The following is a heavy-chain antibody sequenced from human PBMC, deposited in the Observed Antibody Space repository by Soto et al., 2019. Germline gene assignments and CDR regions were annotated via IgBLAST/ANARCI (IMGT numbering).Heavy chain of an antibody. Sequence: PSETLSLTCTVSGGSISSYYWSWIRQPAGKGLEWIGRIYTSGSTNYNPSLKSRVTMSVDTSKNQFSLKLSSVTAADTAVYYCGRGVVTAPDGSGLDVWGQGTTVTVYS. CDR1: GGSISSYY. CDR2: IYTSGST. V-gene: IGHV4-4*07. CDR3: GRGVVTAPDGSGLDV. J-gene: IGHJ6*02. D-gene: IGHD2-21*02.